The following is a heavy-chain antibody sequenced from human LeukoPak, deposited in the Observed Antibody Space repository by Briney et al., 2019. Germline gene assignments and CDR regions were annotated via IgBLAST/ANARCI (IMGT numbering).Heavy chain of an antibody. CDR1: GFTFSSYG. D-gene: IGHD2-15*01. Sequence: GGSLRLSCAASGFTFSSYGMHWVRQAPGKGLEWVAFIRYDGSNKYYADSVRGRFTISRDNSKNTLYLQMNSLRAEDTAVYYCARDGVVVVAATVTYYYYYMDVWGKGTTVTVSS. CDR3: ARDGVVVVAATVTYYYYYMDV. CDR2: IRYDGSNK. V-gene: IGHV3-30*02. J-gene: IGHJ6*03.